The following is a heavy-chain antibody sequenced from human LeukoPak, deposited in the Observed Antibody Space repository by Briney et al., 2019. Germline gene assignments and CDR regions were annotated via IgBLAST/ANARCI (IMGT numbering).Heavy chain of an antibody. J-gene: IGHJ4*02. CDR3: AREEGFDY. V-gene: IGHV3-48*01. Sequence: PGGSLRLSCAASGFTFSSYNMNWVRQAPGKGLEWVSFISSTSNTIYYADSVKGRFTISRDNAENSLYLQMNSLRAEDTAAYYCAREEGFDYWGQGTLVTVSS. CDR1: GFTFSSYN. CDR2: ISSTSNTI.